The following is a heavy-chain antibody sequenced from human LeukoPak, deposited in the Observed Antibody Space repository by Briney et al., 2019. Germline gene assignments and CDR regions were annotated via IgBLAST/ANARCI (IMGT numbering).Heavy chain of an antibody. V-gene: IGHV4-61*01. J-gene: IGHJ6*03. D-gene: IGHD6-19*01. CDR1: GGSISSSSYY. Sequence: SETLSLTCTVSGGSISSSSYYWSWIRQPPGTGLEWIGYIYYSGSTNYNPSLKSRVTISVDTSKNQFSLKLSSVTAADTAVYYCARGVGSGWYEDYYYYMDVWGKGTTVTVSS. CDR2: IYYSGST. CDR3: ARGVGSGWYEDYYYYMDV.